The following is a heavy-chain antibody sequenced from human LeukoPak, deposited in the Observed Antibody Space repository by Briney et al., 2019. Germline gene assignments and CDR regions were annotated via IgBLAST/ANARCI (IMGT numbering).Heavy chain of an antibody. Sequence: ASVTVSFKSSGYTFTSYGISWVRQAPGQGLEGMGWISAYNGNTNYAQKLQGRVTMTTDTSTSTAYMELRSLRSDDTAVYYCARDQTLIAVAGNDAFDIWGQGTMVTVSS. CDR2: ISAYNGNT. J-gene: IGHJ3*02. V-gene: IGHV1-18*01. D-gene: IGHD6-19*01. CDR3: ARDQTLIAVAGNDAFDI. CDR1: GYTFTSYG.